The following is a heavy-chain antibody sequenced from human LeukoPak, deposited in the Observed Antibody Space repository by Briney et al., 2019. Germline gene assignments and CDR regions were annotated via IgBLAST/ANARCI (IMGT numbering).Heavy chain of an antibody. CDR3: ARSHYGDAFDI. V-gene: IGHV4-59*08. CDR1: GGSISSYY. D-gene: IGHD4-17*01. CDR2: IYYSGST. Sequence: SETLSHTCTVSGGSISSYYWSWIRQPPGKGLEWIGYIYYSGSTNYNPSLKSRVTISVDTSKNQFSLKLSSVTAADTAVYYCARSHYGDAFDIWGQGTMVTVSS. J-gene: IGHJ3*02.